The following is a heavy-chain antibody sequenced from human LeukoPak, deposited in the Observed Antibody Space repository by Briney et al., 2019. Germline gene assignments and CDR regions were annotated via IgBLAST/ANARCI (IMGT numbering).Heavy chain of an antibody. J-gene: IGHJ4*02. CDR2: VHYSGGT. V-gene: IGHV4-59*01. D-gene: IGHD2-15*01. CDR1: GGSISSYC. CDR3: ASHCSGSSCYSNYFDY. Sequence: SETLSLTCTVSGGSISSYCWSWIRRPPGKGLEWLGYVHYSGGTKYNPSLKSRVTISLDTSKNQFSLRLNSVTAADTAVYYCASHCSGSSCYSNYFDYWGQGTLVTVSS.